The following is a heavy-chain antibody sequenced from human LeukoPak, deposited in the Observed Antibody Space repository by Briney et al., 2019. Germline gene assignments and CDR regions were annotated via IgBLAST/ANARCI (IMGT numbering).Heavy chain of an antibody. CDR2: IYPGDSDT. CDR3: AKKLGSDWTRQDDAFDI. CDR1: GYRFTSYW. J-gene: IGHJ3*02. V-gene: IGHV5-51*01. D-gene: IGHD1-1*01. Sequence: GESLKISCKGSGYRFTSYWIGWVRQVPGKGLEWMGIIYPGDSDTRYSPSFQGQVTISADKSISTAYLQWSSLKASDTAMYYCAKKLGSDWTRQDDAFDIWGQGTMVTVSS.